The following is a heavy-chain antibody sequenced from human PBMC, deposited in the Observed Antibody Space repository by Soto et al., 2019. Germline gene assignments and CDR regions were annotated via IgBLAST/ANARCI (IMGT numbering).Heavy chain of an antibody. D-gene: IGHD4-17*01. J-gene: IGHJ4*02. CDR1: GFTFSSYA. CDR3: AIWSGYGDYVPCFDY. Sequence: GGSLRLSCAASGFTFSSYAMSWVRQAPGKGLEWVSAISGSGGSTYYADSVKGRFTISRDNSKNTLYLQMNSLRAEDTAVYYCAIWSGYGDYVPCFDYWGQGTLVTVSS. CDR2: ISGSGGST. V-gene: IGHV3-23*01.